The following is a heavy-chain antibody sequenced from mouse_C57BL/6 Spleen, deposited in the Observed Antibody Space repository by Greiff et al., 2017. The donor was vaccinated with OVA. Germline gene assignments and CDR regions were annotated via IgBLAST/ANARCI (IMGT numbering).Heavy chain of an antibody. V-gene: IGHV14-1*01. D-gene: IGHD1-1*01. Sequence: EVQLQQSGAELVRPGASVKFSCTASGFNITDYSMHWVKQRPEQGLEWIGGIDPEDGDTEYDPKFQGKATLTADKASNTAYLQLSSLTTEDTAIYYCTLTYYGSSPYAIDYWGQGTSVTVSS. CDR3: TLTYYGSSPYAIDY. CDR1: GFNITDYS. J-gene: IGHJ4*01. CDR2: IDPEDGDT.